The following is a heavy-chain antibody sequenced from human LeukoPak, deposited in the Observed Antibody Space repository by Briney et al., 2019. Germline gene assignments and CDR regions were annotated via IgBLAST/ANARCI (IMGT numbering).Heavy chain of an antibody. Sequence: QSGGSLRLSCAASGFTVSSNYMSWVRQAPGKGLEWVSVIYSGGSTYYADSVKGRFTISRDNPKNTLYLQMNSLRAEDTAVYYCVRGSSSSSWYFDYWGQGTLVTVSS. J-gene: IGHJ4*02. CDR2: IYSGGST. CDR1: GFTVSSNY. D-gene: IGHD6-13*01. V-gene: IGHV3-66*01. CDR3: VRGSSSSSWYFDY.